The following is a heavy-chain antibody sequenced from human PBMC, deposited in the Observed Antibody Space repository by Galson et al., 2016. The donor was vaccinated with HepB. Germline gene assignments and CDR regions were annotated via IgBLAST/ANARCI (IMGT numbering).Heavy chain of an antibody. D-gene: IGHD3-3*01. V-gene: IGHV5-10-1*01. CDR3: AGHGDKYDFWSEYYPNDGDY. CDR1: GYIFTNYW. Sequence: QSGAEVKKPGESLRISCRGSGYIFTNYWITWVRQMPGKGLEWMGRIDPSDSYSDYSPSFQGHVTISVDKSISTAYLQWTSLTASDTAIDYCAGHGDKYDFWSEYYPNDGDYWGQGILVTVSS. CDR2: IDPSDSYS. J-gene: IGHJ4*02.